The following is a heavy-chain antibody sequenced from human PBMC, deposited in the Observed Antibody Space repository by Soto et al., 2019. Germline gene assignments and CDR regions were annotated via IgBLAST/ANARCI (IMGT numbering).Heavy chain of an antibody. CDR3: ARDLSGPGDY. V-gene: IGHV4-61*08. CDR1: GGSIRSGGYY. CDR2: IYYSGST. D-gene: IGHD5-12*01. Sequence: SETLSLTCTVSGGSIRSGGYYWSWVRQSPGRGLEWIGNIYYSGSTNYNPSLKSRVTISVDTSKNQFSLKLSSVTAADTAVYYCARDLSGPGDYWGQGTLLTVSS. J-gene: IGHJ4*02.